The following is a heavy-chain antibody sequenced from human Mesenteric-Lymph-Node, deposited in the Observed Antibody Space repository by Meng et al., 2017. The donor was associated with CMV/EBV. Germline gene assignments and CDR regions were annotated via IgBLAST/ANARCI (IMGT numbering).Heavy chain of an antibody. CDR2: IRYDGSNK. D-gene: IGHD3-3*01. J-gene: IGHJ6*02. V-gene: IGHV3-30*02. CDR3: AKDRLLERGYYYGMDV. Sequence: GESLKISCAASGFTFSSYGMHWVRQAPGKGLEWVAFIRYDGSNKYYADSVKGRFTISRDNSKNTLYLQMNSLRAEDTAVYYCAKDRLLERGYYYGMDVWGQGTTVTVSS. CDR1: GFTFSSYG.